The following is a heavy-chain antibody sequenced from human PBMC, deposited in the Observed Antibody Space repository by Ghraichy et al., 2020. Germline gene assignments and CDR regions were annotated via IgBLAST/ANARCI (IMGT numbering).Heavy chain of an antibody. D-gene: IGHD6-13*01. CDR2: INHSGST. CDR1: GGSFSGYY. V-gene: IGHV4-34*01. CDR3: ARGRVGPGGSSSWYTVDY. J-gene: IGHJ4*02. Sequence: SETLSLTCAVYGGSFSGYYWSWIRQPPGKGLEWIGEINHSGSTNYNPSLKSRVTISVDTSKNQFSLKLSSVTAADTAVYYCARGRVGPGGSSSWYTVDYWGQGTLVTVSS.